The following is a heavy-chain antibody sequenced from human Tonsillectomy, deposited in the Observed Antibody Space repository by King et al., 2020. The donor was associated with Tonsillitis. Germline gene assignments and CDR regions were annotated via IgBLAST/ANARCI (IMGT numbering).Heavy chain of an antibody. CDR2: INPNGCQK. CDR1: GFTFRSDW. CDR3: TRDRAFSCFDY. V-gene: IGHV3-7*04. Sequence: VQLVESGGDSVQPGGSLRLSCAASGFTFRSDWMDWVRQAPGKGLEWVASINPNGCQKYYVESVKGRFTISRDNAENSLFLTMTGLRTEDTAVYYCTRDRAFSCFDYWGPGTLVTVSS. D-gene: IGHD1-1*01. J-gene: IGHJ4*02.